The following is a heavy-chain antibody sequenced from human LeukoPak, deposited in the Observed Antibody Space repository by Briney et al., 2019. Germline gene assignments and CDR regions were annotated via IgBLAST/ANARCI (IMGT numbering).Heavy chain of an antibody. Sequence: GGSLRLSCAASGFTFSSYAMHWVRQAPGKGLEWVAVISYDGSNKYYADSVKGRFTISRDNSKNTLYLQMNSLRAEDTAVYYCAKEVEMSNPDYWGQGTLVTVSS. V-gene: IGHV3-30-3*01. J-gene: IGHJ4*02. CDR1: GFTFSSYA. D-gene: IGHD5-24*01. CDR2: ISYDGSNK. CDR3: AKEVEMSNPDY.